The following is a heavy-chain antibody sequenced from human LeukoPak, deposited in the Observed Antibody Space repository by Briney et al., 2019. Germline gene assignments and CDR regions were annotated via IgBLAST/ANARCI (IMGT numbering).Heavy chain of an antibody. D-gene: IGHD2-2*01. CDR1: GFTFSSYS. Sequence: NPGGSLRLSCAASGFTFSSYSMNWIRQPAGKGLEWIGRIYTSGSTNYNPSLKSRVTISVDTSKNQFSLKLSSVTAADTAVYYCAREGCSSTSCYFFYYYYYYMDVWGKGTTVTVSS. J-gene: IGHJ6*03. CDR2: IYTSGST. CDR3: AREGCSSTSCYFFYYYYYYMDV. V-gene: IGHV4-4*07.